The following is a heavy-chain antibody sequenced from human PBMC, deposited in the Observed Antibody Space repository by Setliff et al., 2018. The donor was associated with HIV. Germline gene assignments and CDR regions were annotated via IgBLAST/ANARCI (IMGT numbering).Heavy chain of an antibody. J-gene: IGHJ4*02. D-gene: IGHD3-22*01. CDR3: ARGLSFYDPGGFDY. Sequence: PSETLSLTCTVSGGSISSYYWGWIRQPPGKGLEWIGYIYTSGSTNYNPSLKSRVTISVDTSKNQFSLMLSSVTAADTAVYYCARGLSFYDPGGFDYWGQGTLVTVSS. CDR2: IYTSGST. V-gene: IGHV4-4*09. CDR1: GGSISSYY.